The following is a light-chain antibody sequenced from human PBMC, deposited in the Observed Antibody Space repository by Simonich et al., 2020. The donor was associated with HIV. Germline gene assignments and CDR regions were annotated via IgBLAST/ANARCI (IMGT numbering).Light chain of an antibody. CDR2: WAS. V-gene: IGKV4-1*01. CDR1: QSVLYSSNNKTY. CDR3: QQYYRTPLT. J-gene: IGKJ4*01. Sequence: DIVMTQSPDSLAVSLGERATINCKSSQSVLYSSNNKTYLAWYQQKPGQPPKMLLYWASTRESGVPDRISGSGSGTDFTLTISSLQTEDVAVYYCQQYYRTPLTFGGGTKVEIK.